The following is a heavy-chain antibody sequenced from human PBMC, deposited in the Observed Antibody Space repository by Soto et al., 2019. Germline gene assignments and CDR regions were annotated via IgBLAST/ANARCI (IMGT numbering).Heavy chain of an antibody. CDR2: IYYSGST. V-gene: IGHV4-59*01. CDR1: GGSISSYY. CDR3: ARCGGSCYRVDY. J-gene: IGHJ4*02. D-gene: IGHD2-15*01. Sequence: PSETLSLTCTVSGGSISSYYWSWIRQPPGKGLEWIGYIYYSGSTNYNPSLKSRVTISVDTSKNQFSLKLSSVTAADTAVYYCARCGGSCYRVDYWGQGTLVTAPQ.